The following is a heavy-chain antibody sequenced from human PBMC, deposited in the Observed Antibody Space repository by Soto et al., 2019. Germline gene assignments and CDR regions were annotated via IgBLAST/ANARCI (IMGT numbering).Heavy chain of an antibody. CDR3: AKDDWQVANYYYNGMDV. CDR2: ISGSGGST. V-gene: IGHV3-23*01. Sequence: PGGSLRLSCAASGFTFSSYAMSWVRQAPGKGLEWVSAISGSGGSTYYADSVKGRFTISRDNSKNTLYLQMNSLRAEDTAVYYCAKDDWQVANYYYNGMDVWGQGTKVTVSS. J-gene: IGHJ6*02. D-gene: IGHD2-21*01. CDR1: GFTFSSYA.